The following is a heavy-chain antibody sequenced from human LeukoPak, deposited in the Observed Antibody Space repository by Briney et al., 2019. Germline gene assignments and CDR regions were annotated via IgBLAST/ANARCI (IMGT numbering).Heavy chain of an antibody. Sequence: SSETLSLTCTVSGGSISGYYWSWIRQPPGKGLEWIAYIKYSGNTNYNPSLKSRLTISVDTSKSQFSLKLTSATAADTAVYYCASHGTYLYGSGTSYPLDSWGQGTLVTVSS. CDR1: GGSISGYY. CDR2: IKYSGNT. D-gene: IGHD3-10*01. CDR3: ASHGTYLYGSGTSYPLDS. J-gene: IGHJ4*02. V-gene: IGHV4-59*08.